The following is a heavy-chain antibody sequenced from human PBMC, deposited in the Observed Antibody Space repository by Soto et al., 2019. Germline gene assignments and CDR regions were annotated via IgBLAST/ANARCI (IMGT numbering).Heavy chain of an antibody. V-gene: IGHV4-31*03. Sequence: SETLSLTCTVSSGSISSGGYYWSWIRQHPGKGLEWIGYIYYSGSTYYNPSLKSRVTISVDTSKNQYSLKLSTVTAADTAVYYFARVVLGITFGGVIVKPDYFDYWGQGTLVTVSS. J-gene: IGHJ4*02. CDR1: SGSISSGGYY. CDR2: IYYSGST. CDR3: ARVVLGITFGGVIVKPDYFDY. D-gene: IGHD3-16*02.